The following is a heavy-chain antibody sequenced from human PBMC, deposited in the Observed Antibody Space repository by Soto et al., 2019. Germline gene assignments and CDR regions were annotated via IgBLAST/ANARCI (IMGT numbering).Heavy chain of an antibody. Sequence: SVKVSCTASGGTFSSYAISWVRQAPGQGLEWMGGIIPIFGTANYAQKFQGRVTITADESTSTAYMELSSLRSEDTAVYYCARGARRDFWSGYQGRYGMDVWGQGTTVTVSS. V-gene: IGHV1-69*13. J-gene: IGHJ6*02. D-gene: IGHD3-3*01. CDR1: GGTFSSYA. CDR3: ARGARRDFWSGYQGRYGMDV. CDR2: IIPIFGTA.